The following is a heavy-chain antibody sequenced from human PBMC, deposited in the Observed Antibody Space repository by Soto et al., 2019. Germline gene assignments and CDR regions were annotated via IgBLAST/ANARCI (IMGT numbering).Heavy chain of an antibody. CDR3: AKRGAVRGFSTPHFAYYYYMDV. CDR2: IQSGGTT. J-gene: IGHJ6*03. Sequence: GSLRLSCAASGFTVSSKYMTWVRQAPGKGLEWVSLIQSGGTTYYADSVKGRFTISRDTSKNTLHLQMNSLRAEDTAVYYCAKRGAVRGFSTPHFAYYYYMDVWGKGTTVTVSS. V-gene: IGHV3-66*04. D-gene: IGHD3-10*01. CDR1: GFTVSSKY.